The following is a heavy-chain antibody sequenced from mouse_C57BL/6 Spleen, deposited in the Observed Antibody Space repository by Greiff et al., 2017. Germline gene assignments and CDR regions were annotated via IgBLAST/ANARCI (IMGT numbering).Heavy chain of an antibody. CDR3: ARYCYYYGSVWYFDV. J-gene: IGHJ1*03. CDR1: GYTFTDYT. D-gene: IGHD1-1*01. V-gene: IGHV1-18*01. CDR2: INPNNGGT. Sequence: EVQLQQSGPELVKPGASVKIPCKASGYTFTDYTMDWVKQSHGKSLEWIGDINPNNGGTIYNQKFKGKATLTVDKSSSTAYMELRSLTSEDTAVYYCARYCYYYGSVWYFDVWGTGTTVTVSS.